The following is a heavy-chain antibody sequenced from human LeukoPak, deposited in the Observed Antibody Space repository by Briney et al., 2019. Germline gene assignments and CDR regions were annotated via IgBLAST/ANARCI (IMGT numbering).Heavy chain of an antibody. CDR3: ARAGIAVAGTKSLYVDY. CDR1: GFTFSSYA. Sequence: GGSLRLSCAASGFTFSSYAMHWVRQAPGKGLEYVSAISSNGGSTYYANSVKGRFTISRDNSKNRLYLQMGSLRAEDMAVYYCARAGIAVAGTKSLYVDYWGQGTLVTVSS. J-gene: IGHJ4*02. V-gene: IGHV3-64*01. CDR2: ISSNGGST. D-gene: IGHD6-19*01.